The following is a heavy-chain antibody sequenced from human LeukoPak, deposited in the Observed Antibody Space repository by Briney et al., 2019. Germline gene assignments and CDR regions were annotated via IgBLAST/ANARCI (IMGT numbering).Heavy chain of an antibody. CDR1: GFTFSSYA. CDR3: AKDSSGYYYYYYYMDV. D-gene: IGHD3-22*01. J-gene: IGHJ6*03. CDR2: ISYDGSNK. Sequence: GGSLRLSCAASGFTFSSYAMHWVRQAPGKGLEWVAVISYDGSNKYYADSVKGRFTISRDNSKNTLYLQMNSLRAEDTAVYYCAKDSSGYYYYYYYMDVWGKGTTVTVSS. V-gene: IGHV3-30*04.